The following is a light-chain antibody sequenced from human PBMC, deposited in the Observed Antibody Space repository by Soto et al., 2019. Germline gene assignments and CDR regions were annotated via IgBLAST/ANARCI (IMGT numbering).Light chain of an antibody. V-gene: IGKV1-5*01. CDR1: QTISTW. Sequence: DIQVTQSPSTRSASVGDRVTITCRASQTISTWMAWYQQKPGKAPKLLIYDASTLESGVPSRFSGSGSGTEVTLNISGLQPDDYATYYCQQYTNTNNTWMFGQGTKVDIK. CDR3: QQYTNTNNTWM. J-gene: IGKJ1*01. CDR2: DAS.